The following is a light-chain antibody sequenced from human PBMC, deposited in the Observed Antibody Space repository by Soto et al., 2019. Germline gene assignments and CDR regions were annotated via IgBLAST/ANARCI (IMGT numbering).Light chain of an antibody. J-gene: IGLJ1*01. Sequence: QSVLTQPPSASGTPGQRVTISCSGSSSNIGSDYVYWYQQFPGTAPKLLIYRNNQRPSGVPDRFSGSKSGTSASLAISGLRSEDEADYYCAAWDDSLSGYVFGTGPKLTVL. CDR2: RNN. CDR1: SSNIGSDY. V-gene: IGLV1-47*01. CDR3: AAWDDSLSGYV.